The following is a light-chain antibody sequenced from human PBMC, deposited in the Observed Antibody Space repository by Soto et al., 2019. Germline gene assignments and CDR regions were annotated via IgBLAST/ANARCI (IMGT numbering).Light chain of an antibody. J-gene: IGLJ2*01. CDR2: DVS. V-gene: IGLV2-14*03. CDR1: SSDVGGYNS. CDR3: SSYTSTNTLV. Sequence: QSALTQPASVSGSPGQSITISCTGSSSDVGGYNSVSWYQQHPDKAPQLMIFDVSNRPSGISDRFSGPKSGNTASLTISGLQAEDEADYYCSSYTSTNTLVFGGGTKLTVL.